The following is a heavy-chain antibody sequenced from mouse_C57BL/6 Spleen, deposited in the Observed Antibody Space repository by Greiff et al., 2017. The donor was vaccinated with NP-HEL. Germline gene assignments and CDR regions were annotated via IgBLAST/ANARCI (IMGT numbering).Heavy chain of an antibody. Sequence: QVQLQQPGAELVKPGASVKLSCKASGYTFTSYWMHWVKQRPGQGLEWIGMIHPNSGSTNYNEKFKSKATLTVDKSSSTAYMQLSSLTSEDSAVYYCARGGRTAQAFYYAMDYWGQGTSVTVSS. J-gene: IGHJ4*01. CDR1: GYTFTSYW. D-gene: IGHD3-2*02. CDR3: ARGGRTAQAFYYAMDY. V-gene: IGHV1-64*01. CDR2: IHPNSGST.